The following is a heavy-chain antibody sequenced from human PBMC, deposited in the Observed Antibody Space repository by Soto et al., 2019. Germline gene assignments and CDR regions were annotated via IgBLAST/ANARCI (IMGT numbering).Heavy chain of an antibody. CDR1: GASITSHY. V-gene: IGHV4-59*10. CDR2: VYARGAT. Sequence: SETLSLTCSVSGASITSHYWSWIRQSAGEGLQWIGRVYARGATNYNPSLKSRVTTSGDTSKNQFSLKLTSVTAADTAVYYCARSSGDDFFYYGMDVWGHGTTVTVSS. J-gene: IGHJ6*02. CDR3: ARSSGDDFFYYGMDV. D-gene: IGHD4-17*01.